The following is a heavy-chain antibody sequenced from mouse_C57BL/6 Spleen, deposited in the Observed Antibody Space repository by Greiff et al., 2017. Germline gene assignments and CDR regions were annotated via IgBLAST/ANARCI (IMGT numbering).Heavy chain of an antibody. V-gene: IGHV1-55*01. J-gene: IGHJ1*03. CDR2: IYPGSGST. CDR3: ARNLPITTVVEGYFDV. D-gene: IGHD1-1*01. Sequence: QVHVKQSGAELVKPGASVKMSCKASGYTFTSYWITWVKQRPGQGLEWIGDIYPGSGSTNYNEKFKSKATLTVDTSSSTAYMQLSSLTSEDSAVYYCARNLPITTVVEGYFDVWGTGTTVTVSS. CDR1: GYTFTSYW.